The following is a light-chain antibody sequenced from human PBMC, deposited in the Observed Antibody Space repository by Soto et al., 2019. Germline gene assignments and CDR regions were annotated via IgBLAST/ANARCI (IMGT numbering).Light chain of an antibody. V-gene: IGLV2-14*01. J-gene: IGLJ2*01. CDR2: EVS. CDR3: SSYTSSSTLLV. CDR1: SSDVGGYNY. Sequence: QSALTQPASVSGSPGQSITISCTGTSSDVGGYNYVSWYQQHPGKAPKLMIYEVSNRPSGVSNRFSRSKSGNTASLTISGLQAEDEADYYCSSYTSSSTLLVFGGGTKLTV.